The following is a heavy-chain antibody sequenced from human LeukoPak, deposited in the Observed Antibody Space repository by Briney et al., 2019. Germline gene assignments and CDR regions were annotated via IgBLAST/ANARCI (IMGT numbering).Heavy chain of an antibody. J-gene: IGHJ6*02. D-gene: IGHD3-3*01. V-gene: IGHV3-21*01. CDR3: ARESQAGKNSGFLEWSKNFNYYGMDV. CDR1: GFTFSSYS. Sequence: PGGSLRLSCAASGFTFSSYSMNWVRQAPGKGLEWVSSISSSSSYTYYADSVKGRFTISRDNAKNSLYLQMNSLRAEDTAVYYCARESQAGKNSGFLEWSKNFNYYGMDVWGQGTTVTVSS. CDR2: ISSSSSYT.